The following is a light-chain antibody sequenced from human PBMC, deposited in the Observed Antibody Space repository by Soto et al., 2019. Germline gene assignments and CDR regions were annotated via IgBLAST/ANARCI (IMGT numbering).Light chain of an antibody. CDR1: QYISTY. V-gene: IGKV1-39*01. CDR2: SAS. CDR3: QQSYTTPRT. J-gene: IGKJ4*02. Sequence: DIQMTQSPSSLSASVGDRVTITCRASQYISTYLNWYRQKSGKAPEVLIYSASTLQSGVPSRFSGRGSGTDFTLAIIGVQSEDFATYYCQQSYTTPRTFGAGTKVDIK.